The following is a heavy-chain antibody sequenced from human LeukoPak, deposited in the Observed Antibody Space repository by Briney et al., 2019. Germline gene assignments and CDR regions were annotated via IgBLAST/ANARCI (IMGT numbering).Heavy chain of an antibody. CDR1: GYTFTSYG. D-gene: IGHD1-26*01. Sequence: ASVKVSCKASGYTFTSYGISWVRQAPGQGLEWMGWISAYNGNTNYAQKFQGWVTMTRDTSISTAYMELSRLRSDDTAVYYCARGGGGSYYSWFDPWGQGTLVTVSS. J-gene: IGHJ5*02. CDR2: ISAYNGNT. CDR3: ARGGGGSYYSWFDP. V-gene: IGHV1-18*01.